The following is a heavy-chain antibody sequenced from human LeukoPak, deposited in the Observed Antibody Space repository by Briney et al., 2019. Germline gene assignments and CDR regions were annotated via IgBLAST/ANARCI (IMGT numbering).Heavy chain of an antibody. CDR1: GFTFSSYS. V-gene: IGHV3-21*01. J-gene: IGHJ4*02. CDR3: AGEVLGYSSSWYKNY. CDR2: ISSSSSYI. D-gene: IGHD6-13*01. Sequence: PGGSLRLSCAASGFTFSSYSMNWVRQAPGKGLEWVSSISSSSSYIYYADSVKGRFTISRDNAKNSLYLQMNSLRAEDTAVYYCAGEVLGYSSSWYKNYWGQGTLVTVSS.